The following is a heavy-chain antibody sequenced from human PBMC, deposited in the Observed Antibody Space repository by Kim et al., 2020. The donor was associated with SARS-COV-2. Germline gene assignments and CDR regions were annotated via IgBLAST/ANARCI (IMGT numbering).Heavy chain of an antibody. D-gene: IGHD6-19*01. CDR3: ARTFGSSGRFAFDY. CDR2: IHYSGST. J-gene: IGHJ4*02. V-gene: IGHV4-59*13. CDR1: GGSISHFY. Sequence: SETLSLTCTVSGGSISHFYWSWLRQPPGKGLEWIGYIHYSGSTNYNPSLESRVTISLDTSKNQFSLRLTSVTAADTAMYYCARTFGSSGRFAFDYWGQGT.